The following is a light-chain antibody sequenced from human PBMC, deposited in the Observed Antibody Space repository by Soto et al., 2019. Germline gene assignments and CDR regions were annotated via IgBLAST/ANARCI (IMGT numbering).Light chain of an antibody. V-gene: IGKV1-5*03. CDR3: QQYDSSST. J-gene: IGKJ4*02. CDR2: KAS. CDR1: QNIRSW. Sequence: DIQMTQSPSTLSASVGDRVTITCRASQNIRSWLAWYQQKPGKAPRLLIYKASSLEGGVPSRFSGSGSGKEFTLTISSLQPHDSATYYCQQYDSSSTFGGGTKVEIK.